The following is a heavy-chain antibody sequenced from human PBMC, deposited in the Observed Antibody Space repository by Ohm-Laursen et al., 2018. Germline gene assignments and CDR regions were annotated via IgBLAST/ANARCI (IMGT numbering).Heavy chain of an antibody. J-gene: IGHJ4*02. Sequence: SLRLSCAASGFTFSSYAMSWVRQAPGKGLEWVSGISRTGGSTDYSDSVKGRFTISRDNSQSTLYLQMNSLRTEDTAVYFCARAQLGATLDFDYWGQGTLVTVSS. CDR3: ARAQLGATLDFDY. CDR2: ISRTGGST. CDR1: GFTFSSYA. D-gene: IGHD1-26*01. V-gene: IGHV3-23*01.